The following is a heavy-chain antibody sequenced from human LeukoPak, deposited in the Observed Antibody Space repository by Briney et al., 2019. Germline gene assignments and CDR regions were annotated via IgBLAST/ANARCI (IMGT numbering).Heavy chain of an antibody. D-gene: IGHD4-11*01. CDR3: ARPNDYSNYIDY. J-gene: IGHJ4*02. CDR2: INPNSGGT. CDR1: GYTFTCYY. Sequence: GASVKVSCKASGYTFTCYYMHWVRQAPGQGLEWMGRINPNSGGTNYAQKFQGRVTMTRDTSISTAYMELSRLRSDDTAVYYCARPNDYSNYIDYWGQGTLVTVSS. V-gene: IGHV1-2*06.